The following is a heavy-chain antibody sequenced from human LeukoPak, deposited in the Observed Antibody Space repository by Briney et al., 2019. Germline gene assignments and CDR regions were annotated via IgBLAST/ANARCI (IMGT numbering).Heavy chain of an antibody. Sequence: SETLSLTCTVSGGSISSYYWSWIRRPPGQGLEWIGYIYYSGSTNYNPSLKSRVTISVDTSKNQFSLKLSSVTAADTAVYYCAREGAAYDSSGYNIGDYFDYWGQGTLVTVSS. CDR1: GGSISSYY. CDR2: IYYSGST. V-gene: IGHV4-59*01. D-gene: IGHD3-22*01. J-gene: IGHJ4*02. CDR3: AREGAAYDSSGYNIGDYFDY.